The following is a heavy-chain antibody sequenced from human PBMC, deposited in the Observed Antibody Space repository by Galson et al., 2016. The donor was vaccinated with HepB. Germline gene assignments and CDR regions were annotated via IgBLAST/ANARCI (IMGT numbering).Heavy chain of an antibody. D-gene: IGHD1-26*01. J-gene: IGHJ3*02. CDR1: GGSIRSYY. V-gene: IGHV4-59*01. Sequence: SETLSLTCSVSGGSIRSYYWSWIRQPPGRGLEWIGYIFYSGITNYNSSLKSRVIISIDTSKSQFSLKLNSVTAADTAVYYCASGYSGNPGHAFDIWGQGTMVTVSS. CDR2: IFYSGIT. CDR3: ASGYSGNPGHAFDI.